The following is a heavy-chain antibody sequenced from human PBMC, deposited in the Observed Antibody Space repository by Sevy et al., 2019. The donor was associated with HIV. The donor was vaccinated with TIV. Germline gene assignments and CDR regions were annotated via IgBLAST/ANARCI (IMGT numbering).Heavy chain of an antibody. CDR1: GLTFSNYG. CDR3: ARGGDFNDRSAKRDFDY. CDR2: IWNDGSNK. J-gene: IGHJ4*02. V-gene: IGHV3-33*01. D-gene: IGHD3-22*01. Sequence: GGSLSLPCAPSGLTFSNYGMPWARQAPGKGLEWVAVIWNDGSNKYYADSVKGRFTISRDNSKNTLYLQMNSLRVEDTAVYFCARGGDFNDRSAKRDFDYWGQGTLVTVSS.